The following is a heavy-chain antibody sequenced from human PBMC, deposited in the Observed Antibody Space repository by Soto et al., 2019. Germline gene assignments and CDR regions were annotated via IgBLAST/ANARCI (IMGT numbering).Heavy chain of an antibody. V-gene: IGHV1-18*01. D-gene: IGHD5-18*01. J-gene: IGHJ4*02. CDR3: TSSLLVGYGLEGDSD. CDR2: ISAYNGNT. Sequence: QVQLVQSGAEVKKPGASVKVSCKASGYTFTSYGISWVRQAPGQGLEWKGWISAYNGNTNDAQKLQGRVTMTTDTSKSTADMELRSLRSADTAVYYCTSSLLVGYGLEGDSDWGQGTLVTVSS. CDR1: GYTFTSYG.